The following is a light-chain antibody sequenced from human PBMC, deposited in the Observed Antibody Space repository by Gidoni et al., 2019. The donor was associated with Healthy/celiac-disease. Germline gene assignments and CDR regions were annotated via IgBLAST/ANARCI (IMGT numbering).Light chain of an antibody. J-gene: IGKJ2*01. V-gene: IGKV1-5*01. CDR1: QSISSW. CDR3: QQYNSYSLYT. CDR2: DAS. Sequence: DIQLTQSPSTLSPSVGDRVTITCRARQSISSWLAWYQQKPGKTPNLLIYDASSFESGVPSRFSGSGSGTEFTLTISSLQPDDYATYYCQQYNSYSLYTFGQGTKLEIK.